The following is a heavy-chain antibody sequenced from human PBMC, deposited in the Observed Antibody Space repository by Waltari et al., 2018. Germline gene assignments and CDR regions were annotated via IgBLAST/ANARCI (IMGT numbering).Heavy chain of an antibody. Sequence: QVQLVQSGAEVKKPGASVKISCKTSEYTFASSYVHWVRQAPGQGLEWMGIINPSGGSTIYAQRFQGRVTMTRDTSTSTVYMELSSLKSEDTAVYYCATDTGALWMDVWGQGTVVTVSS. D-gene: IGHD2-21*01. V-gene: IGHV1-46*01. CDR3: ATDTGALWMDV. CDR2: INPSGGST. CDR1: EYTFASSY. J-gene: IGHJ6*02.